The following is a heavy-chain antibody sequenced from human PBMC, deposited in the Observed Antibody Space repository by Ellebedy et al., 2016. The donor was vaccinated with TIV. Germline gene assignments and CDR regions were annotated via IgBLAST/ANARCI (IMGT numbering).Heavy chain of an antibody. Sequence: GESLKISCAASGFTFSCCAMSWVRQAPGKGLEWVSAISGTGGSTYYADSVRGRFTISRDNSKNTVYLQMNSLRAEDTAVYSCAAAHCSSTSCSRIDYWGQGALVTVSS. J-gene: IGHJ4*02. CDR1: GFTFSCCA. CDR2: ISGTGGST. CDR3: AAAHCSSTSCSRIDY. V-gene: IGHV3-23*01. D-gene: IGHD2-2*01.